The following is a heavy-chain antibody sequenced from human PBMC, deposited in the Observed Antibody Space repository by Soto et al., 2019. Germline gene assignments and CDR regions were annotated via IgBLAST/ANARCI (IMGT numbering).Heavy chain of an antibody. CDR2: SIPLFGTT. Sequence: QVHLVQSGAEVKNPGSSVKVSCRASGGTFNTYGFNWVRQAPGQGLEWMGGSIPLFGTTTYAQNFQGRVTIAADQATTTAYMEMSGLTSEDTAVYFCARGGELAGWMPFDSWGQGTLVTVSS. CDR3: ARGGELAGWMPFDS. CDR1: GGTFNTYG. J-gene: IGHJ4*02. V-gene: IGHV1-69*01. D-gene: IGHD6-19*01.